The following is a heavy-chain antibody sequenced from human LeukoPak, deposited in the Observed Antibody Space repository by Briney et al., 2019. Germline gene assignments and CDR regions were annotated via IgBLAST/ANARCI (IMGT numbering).Heavy chain of an antibody. V-gene: IGHV4-31*03. D-gene: IGHD6-19*01. J-gene: IGHJ4*02. CDR1: GGSISSGGYY. CDR3: ATVGAVADSYFDY. Sequence: SETLSLTCTVSGGSISSGGYYWSWIRQHPGKGLEWIGYIYYSGSTYYNPSLKSRVTISVDTSKNQFSLKLSSVTAADTAVYYCATVGAVADSYFDYWGQGTLVTVSS. CDR2: IYYSGST.